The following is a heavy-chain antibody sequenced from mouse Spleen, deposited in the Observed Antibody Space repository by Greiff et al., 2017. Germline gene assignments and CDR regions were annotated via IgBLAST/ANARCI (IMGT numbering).Heavy chain of an antibody. J-gene: IGHJ4*01. Sequence: VQLVESGAELVRPGTSVKVSCKASGYAFTNYLIEWVKQRPGQGLEWIGVINPGSGGTNYNEKFKGKATLTADKSSSTAYMQLSSLTSEDSAVYFCARSSYYGNYYAMDYWGQGTSVTVSS. CDR1: GYAFTNYL. CDR3: ARSSYYGNYYAMDY. D-gene: IGHD2-10*01. V-gene: IGHV1-54*01. CDR2: INPGSGGT.